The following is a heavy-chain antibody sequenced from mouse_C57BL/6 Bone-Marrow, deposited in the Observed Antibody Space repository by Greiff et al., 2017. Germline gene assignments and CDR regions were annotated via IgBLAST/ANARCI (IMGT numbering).Heavy chain of an antibody. Sequence: VQLQQSGAELARPGASVKLSCKASGYTFTSYGISWVKQRTGQGLEWIGEIYPRSGNTYYKEKFKGKATLTADKSSSTAYMELRILTSEDSAVYFCARRPRWLLRGLYYFDYWGQGTTLTVSS. CDR2: IYPRSGNT. CDR3: ARRPRWLLRGLYYFDY. CDR1: GYTFTSYG. J-gene: IGHJ2*01. D-gene: IGHD2-3*01. V-gene: IGHV1-81*01.